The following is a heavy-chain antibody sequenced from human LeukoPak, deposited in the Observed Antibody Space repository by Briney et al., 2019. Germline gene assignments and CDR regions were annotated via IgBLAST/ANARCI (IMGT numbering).Heavy chain of an antibody. CDR3: AKDPSGWATDY. Sequence: GGSLRLSCAASGFTFRNYNMHWVRQPPGKGLEWAAFIRNDGGNKNYADSVKGRFTISRDNSKNTLYLQMDSLRAEDMAVYYCAKDPSGWATDYWGQGTLVTVSS. CDR2: IRNDGGNK. J-gene: IGHJ4*02. V-gene: IGHV3-30*02. D-gene: IGHD6-19*01. CDR1: GFTFRNYN.